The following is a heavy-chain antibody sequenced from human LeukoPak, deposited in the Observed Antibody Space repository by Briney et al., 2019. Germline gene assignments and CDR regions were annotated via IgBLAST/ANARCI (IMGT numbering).Heavy chain of an antibody. CDR2: MNPNSGNT. D-gene: IGHD6-13*01. CDR1: GYTFTSYD. J-gene: IGHJ5*02. Sequence: ASVKVSCKASGYTFTSYDINWVRQATGQGLEWMGWMNPNSGNTGYAQKFQGGVTMTRNTSISTAYMELSRLRSDDTAVYYCAREWYTSSHRGGRFDPWGQGTLVTISS. V-gene: IGHV1-8*01. CDR3: AREWYTSSHRGGRFDP.